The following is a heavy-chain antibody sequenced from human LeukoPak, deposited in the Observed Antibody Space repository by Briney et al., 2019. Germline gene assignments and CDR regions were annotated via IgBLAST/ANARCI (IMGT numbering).Heavy chain of an antibody. Sequence: GGSLRLSCAASGFTFTNYWMIWVRQAPGKGLEWVANINEDGSKKYYVGSVEGRFTISRDNAKNSVILQMNSLRAEDTAMYYCASSSYSSPSSWGQGTLVTVSS. CDR1: GFTFTNYW. V-gene: IGHV3-7*01. CDR2: INEDGSKK. J-gene: IGHJ5*02. CDR3: ASSSYSSPSS. D-gene: IGHD6-6*01.